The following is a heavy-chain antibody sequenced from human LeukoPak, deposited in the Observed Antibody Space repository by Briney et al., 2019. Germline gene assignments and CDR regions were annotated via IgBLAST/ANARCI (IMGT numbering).Heavy chain of an antibody. CDR1: GYTFTGYY. J-gene: IGHJ4*02. CDR2: INPNSGGT. CDR3: ARSRRGSSGWYDY. Sequence: ASVKVSCKASGYTFTGYYMHWVRQAPGQGLEWMGWINPNSGGTNYAQKFQGRVTMTRDTSISTAYMELSRLRSDDTAVYYCARSRRGSSGWYDYWGQGTLVTVSS. V-gene: IGHV1-2*02. D-gene: IGHD6-19*01.